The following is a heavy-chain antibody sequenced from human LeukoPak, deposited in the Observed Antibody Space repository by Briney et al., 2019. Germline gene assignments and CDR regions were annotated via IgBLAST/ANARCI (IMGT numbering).Heavy chain of an antibody. Sequence: ASVKVSCKASGYTFTGYYMHWVRQAPGQGLEWMGWINPNSGGTNYAQKFQGRVTMTRDTSISTAYMELSSLRSEDTAVYYCARAEGGIAAAGTLDPWGQGTLVTVSS. CDR3: ARAEGGIAAAGTLDP. CDR2: INPNSGGT. D-gene: IGHD6-13*01. CDR1: GYTFTGYY. V-gene: IGHV1-2*02. J-gene: IGHJ5*02.